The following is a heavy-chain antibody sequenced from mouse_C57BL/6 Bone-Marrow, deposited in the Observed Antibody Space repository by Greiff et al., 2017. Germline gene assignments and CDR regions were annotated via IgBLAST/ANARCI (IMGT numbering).Heavy chain of an antibody. D-gene: IGHD1-1*01. CDR3: ARPHYYYGSSFAY. CDR2: ISNGGGST. J-gene: IGHJ3*01. Sequence: EVMLVESGGGLVQPGGSLKLSCAASGFTFSDYYMYWVRQTPEKRLEWVAYISNGGGSTYYPDTVKGRFTISRDNAKNTLYLQMSRLKSEDTAMYYCARPHYYYGSSFAYWGHGTLVTVSA. V-gene: IGHV5-12*01. CDR1: GFTFSDYY.